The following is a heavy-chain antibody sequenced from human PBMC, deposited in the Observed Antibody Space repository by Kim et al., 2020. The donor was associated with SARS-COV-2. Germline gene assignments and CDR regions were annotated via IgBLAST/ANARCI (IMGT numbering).Heavy chain of an antibody. CDR2: IYPNGDT. CDR3: ARDHEGSGGYWDY. Sequence: SETLSLTCTVSGGSISSGSNYWTWIRQPAGRGLEWIGRIYPNGDTYYNPSFKSRVTISVDTSKNQFSLNLNSVTAADTAVYYCARDHEGSGGYWDYWGQGTLVTVSS. CDR1: GGSISSGSNY. D-gene: IGHD3-10*01. J-gene: IGHJ4*02. V-gene: IGHV4-61*02.